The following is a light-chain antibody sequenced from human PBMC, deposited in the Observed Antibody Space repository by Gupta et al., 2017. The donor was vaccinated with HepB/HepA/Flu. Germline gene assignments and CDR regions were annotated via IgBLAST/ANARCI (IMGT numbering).Light chain of an antibody. V-gene: IGKV3-20*01. CDR2: GAS. CDR1: QSVNSSY. Sequence: EIVLTQSPGTLSLSPGERATLYCRASQSVNSSYLAWYQQKPGQAPRLLIYGASSRATGIPDRFSGSGSGTDFTLTISRLEPEDFAVYYCQQYCRSPLTFGGGTKVEIK. J-gene: IGKJ4*01. CDR3: QQYCRSPLT.